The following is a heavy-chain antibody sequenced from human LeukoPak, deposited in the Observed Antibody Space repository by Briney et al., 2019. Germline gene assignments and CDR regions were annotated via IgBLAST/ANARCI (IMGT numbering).Heavy chain of an antibody. Sequence: SETLSLTCAVYGGSFSGYYWNWIRQPPGKGLEWIGEINHSGSINYNPSLKSRVTISLDTSKNQFSLKLSSVTAADTAVYYCAGHHPRNTVDFWGQGTLVTVSS. CDR3: AGHHPRNTVDF. D-gene: IGHD2-8*02. V-gene: IGHV4-34*01. CDR2: INHSGSI. CDR1: GGSFSGYY. J-gene: IGHJ4*02.